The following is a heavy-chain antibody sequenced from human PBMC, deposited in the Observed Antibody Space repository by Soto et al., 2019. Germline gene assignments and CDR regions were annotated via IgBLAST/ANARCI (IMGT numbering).Heavy chain of an antibody. J-gene: IGHJ6*03. CDR2: INDSGNI. V-gene: IGHV4-34*01. D-gene: IGHD3-10*01. CDR3: ARGLILWFGELSRRGGYYYCMDV. Sequence: QVQLQQWGAGLLKPSETLSLTCAVYGGSFSGYQWTWIRQTPGKGLEWIGEINDSGNINYNPSLQSRVTILVDTAKKQISLKLSSVTAADTAVYYCARGLILWFGELSRRGGYYYCMDVWGKGTTVTVSS. CDR1: GGSFSGYQ.